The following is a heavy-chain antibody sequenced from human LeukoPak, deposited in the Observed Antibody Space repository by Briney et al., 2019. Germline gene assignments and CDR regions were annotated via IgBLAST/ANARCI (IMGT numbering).Heavy chain of an antibody. CDR3: ARLGGIAAAGTISYYYYGMDV. V-gene: IGHV4-34*01. D-gene: IGHD6-13*01. CDR1: GGSFSGYY. J-gene: IGHJ6*02. Sequence: SETLSLTCAVYGGSFSGYYWSWIRQPPGKGLEWIGEINHSGSTNYNPSLKSRVTISVDTSKNQFSLKLSPVTAADTAVYYCARLGGIAAAGTISYYYYGMDVWGQGTTVTVSS. CDR2: INHSGST.